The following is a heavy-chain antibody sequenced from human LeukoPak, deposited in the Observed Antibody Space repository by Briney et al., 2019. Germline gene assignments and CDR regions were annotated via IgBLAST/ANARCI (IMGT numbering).Heavy chain of an antibody. Sequence: ASVKVSCKASGGTSSTYTITWVRQAPGQGLEWMGGIIPIFRTPNYAQKFQGRVTITTDESTSTAYMELSSLKSEDTAIYYCARVDRYYFYLDGWGKGTTVTVSS. CDR3: ARVDRYYFYLDG. CDR1: GGTSSTYT. J-gene: IGHJ6*03. CDR2: IIPIFRTP. V-gene: IGHV1-69*05.